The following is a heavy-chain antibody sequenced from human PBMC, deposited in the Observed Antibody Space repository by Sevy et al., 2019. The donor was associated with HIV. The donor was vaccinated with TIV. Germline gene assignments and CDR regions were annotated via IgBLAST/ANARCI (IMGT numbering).Heavy chain of an antibody. D-gene: IGHD3-3*01. CDR1: GFTFSSYW. Sequence: GGSLRLSCAASGFTFSSYWMSWVRQAPGKGLEWVANIKQDGSEKYYVDSVKGRFTISRDNAKNSLYLQMNSLRAEDTAVYYRARDFNDFWSGYYHPNWFDPLGQGTLVTVSS. CDR2: IKQDGSEK. J-gene: IGHJ5*02. V-gene: IGHV3-7*01. CDR3: ARDFNDFWSGYYHPNWFDP.